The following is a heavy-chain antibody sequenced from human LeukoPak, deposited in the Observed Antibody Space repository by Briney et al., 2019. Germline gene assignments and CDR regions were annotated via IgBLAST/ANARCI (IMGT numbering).Heavy chain of an antibody. CDR2: ISGDGGNT. J-gene: IGHJ4*02. D-gene: IGHD2-15*01. CDR1: GFTFDDYA. CDR3: AKDKALGYCSAGSCLYLDY. Sequence: GGSLRLSCAASGFTFDDYAIHWVRQAPGKGLEWVSLISGDGGNTYYADSVKGRFTLSRDNSKNSLYLQMNSLRSEDTAFYYCAKDKALGYCSAGSCLYLDYWGQGTLVTVSS. V-gene: IGHV3-43*02.